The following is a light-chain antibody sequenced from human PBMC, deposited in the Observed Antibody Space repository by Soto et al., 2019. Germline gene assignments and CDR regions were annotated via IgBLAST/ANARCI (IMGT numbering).Light chain of an antibody. Sequence: EIVMTQSPATLSVSPGERATLSCRASQSVSSSYLAWYQQKPGQAPRLLIYGASIRATGIPARFSGSGSGTEFTLTISTLQSEDFAIYYCQHYNNWPPWTFGQGTKVDI. CDR3: QHYNNWPPWT. CDR1: QSVSSSY. J-gene: IGKJ1*01. CDR2: GAS. V-gene: IGKV3-15*01.